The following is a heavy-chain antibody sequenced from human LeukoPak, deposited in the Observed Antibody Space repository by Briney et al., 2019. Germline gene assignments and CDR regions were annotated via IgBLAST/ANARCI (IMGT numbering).Heavy chain of an antibody. D-gene: IGHD5-24*01. CDR1: GFTFSSYA. CDR2: ISGSGGST. Sequence: GGSLRLSCAASGFTFSSYAMSWVRQAPGKGLEWVSAISGSGGSTYYADSVKGRFTISRDNSKNTLYLQMNSLRAEDTAVYYCARDLLSQMSYYMDVWDKGTTVTVSS. V-gene: IGHV3-23*01. CDR3: ARDLLSQMSYYMDV. J-gene: IGHJ6*03.